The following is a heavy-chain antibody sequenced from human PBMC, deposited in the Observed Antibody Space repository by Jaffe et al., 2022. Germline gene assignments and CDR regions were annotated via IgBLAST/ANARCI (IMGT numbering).Heavy chain of an antibody. J-gene: IGHJ4*02. CDR2: ISWNSGSI. V-gene: IGHV3-9*01. CDR1: GFTFDDYA. D-gene: IGHD6-13*01. Sequence: EVQLVESGGGLVQPGRSLRLSCAASGFTFDDYAMHWVRQAPGKGLEWVSGISWNSGSIGYADSVKGRFTISRDNAKNSLYLQMNSLRAEDTALYYCAKDIEAAPYYFDYWGQGTLVTVSS. CDR3: AKDIEAAPYYFDY.